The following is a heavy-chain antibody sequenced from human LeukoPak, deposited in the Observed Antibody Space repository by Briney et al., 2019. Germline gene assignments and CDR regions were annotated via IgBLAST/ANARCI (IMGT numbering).Heavy chain of an antibody. Sequence: GASVKVSCKASGYTFTGDYMHWVGQAPGQGREWMGWINPNSGGTNYAQKFQGRVTMTRDTSISTAYMELSRLRSDDTAVYYCARSNDYGGNSRRSWFDPWGQGSLVTVSS. D-gene: IGHD4-23*01. CDR2: INPNSGGT. CDR1: GYTFTGDY. CDR3: ARSNDYGGNSRRSWFDP. J-gene: IGHJ5*02. V-gene: IGHV1-2*02.